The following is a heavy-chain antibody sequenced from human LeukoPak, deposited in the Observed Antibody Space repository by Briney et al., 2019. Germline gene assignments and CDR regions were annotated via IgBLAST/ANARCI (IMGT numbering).Heavy chain of an antibody. J-gene: IGHJ4*02. Sequence: GGSLRLSCAASGFTFRSYSMNWVRQAPGKGLEWVSFISTTGHTIYDADFAKGRFTISRDNAKNSLYLQMNSLRAEDTAVYYCARERGSSSCPDFWGQGTLVTVSS. V-gene: IGHV3-48*04. CDR2: ISTTGHTI. D-gene: IGHD2-2*01. CDR1: GFTFRSYS. CDR3: ARERGSSSCPDF.